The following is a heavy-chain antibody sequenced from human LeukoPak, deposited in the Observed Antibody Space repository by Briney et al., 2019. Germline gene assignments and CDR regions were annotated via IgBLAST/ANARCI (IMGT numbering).Heavy chain of an antibody. CDR3: ARLSTAPYY. CDR2: INHSGST. J-gene: IGHJ4*02. Sequence: PSETLSLTCAVYGGSFSGYYWSWIRQPPGKGLEWIGEINHSGSTNYNPSLKSRVTMSVDTSKNQFSLKLSSVTAADTAVYYCARLSTAPYYWGQGTLSPSPQ. CDR1: GGSFSGYY. V-gene: IGHV4-34*01.